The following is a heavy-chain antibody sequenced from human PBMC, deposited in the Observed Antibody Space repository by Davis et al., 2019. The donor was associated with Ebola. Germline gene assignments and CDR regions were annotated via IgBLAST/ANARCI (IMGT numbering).Heavy chain of an antibody. D-gene: IGHD6-19*01. CDR1: GFTFSRNA. Sequence: GGSLRLSCSASGFTFSRNAMHWVRQAPGKGLEYVSGIISEGRSAYYADSVKGRFTISRDNSKNTLYLQMNSLRAADTAVYHCARDARAVAGTSDYWGQGTLVTVSS. CDR2: IISEGRSA. V-gene: IGHV3-64*04. J-gene: IGHJ4*02. CDR3: ARDARAVAGTSDY.